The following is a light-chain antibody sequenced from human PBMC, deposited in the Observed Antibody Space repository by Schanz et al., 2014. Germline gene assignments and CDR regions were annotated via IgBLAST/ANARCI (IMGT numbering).Light chain of an antibody. CDR3: QQYGSSPGT. V-gene: IGKV3D-11*03. CDR1: QGVSSN. CDR2: AAS. J-gene: IGKJ2*01. Sequence: EIVLTQSPATLSLSPGERATLSCRASQGVSSNLAWYQQKPGQAPRLLIYAASNRATGIPARFGGSGSGTDFTLTISRLAPEDFAVYYCQQYGSSPGTFGQGTKLEIK.